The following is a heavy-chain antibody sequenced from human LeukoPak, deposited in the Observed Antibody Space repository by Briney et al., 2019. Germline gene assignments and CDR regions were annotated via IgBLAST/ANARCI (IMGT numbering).Heavy chain of an antibody. CDR3: PGVLSAAAGPLGGLY. CDR2: ISSSSYI. J-gene: IGHJ4*02. D-gene: IGHD6-13*01. V-gene: IGHV3-21*04. Sequence: PGGSLRLSCAASGLTFSSYSMNWVRQAPGKGLEWVSSISSSSYIYYADSVKGRFTISRDNAKNSLYLQMNTQTAEGTAVYYGPGVLSAAAGPLGGLYWGQGTLVTVSS. CDR1: GLTFSSYS.